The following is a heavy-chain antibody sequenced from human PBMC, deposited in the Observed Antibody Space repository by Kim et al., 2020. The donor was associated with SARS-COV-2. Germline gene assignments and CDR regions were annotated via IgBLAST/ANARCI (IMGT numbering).Heavy chain of an antibody. CDR2: ISYDGSNK. V-gene: IGHV3-30-3*01. J-gene: IGHJ6*02. CDR3: ARDGAGVGDSSWYPPYYYYGMDV. CDR1: GFTFSSYA. D-gene: IGHD6-13*01. Sequence: GGSLRLSCAASGFTFSSYAMHWVRQAPGKGLEWVAVISYDGSNKYYADSVKGRFTISRDNSKNTLYLQMNSLRAEDTAVYYCARDGAGVGDSSWYPPYYYYGMDVWGQGTTVTVSS.